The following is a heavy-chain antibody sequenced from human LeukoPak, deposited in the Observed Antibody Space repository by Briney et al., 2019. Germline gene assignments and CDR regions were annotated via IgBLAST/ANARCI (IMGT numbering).Heavy chain of an antibody. J-gene: IGHJ4*02. D-gene: IGHD1-26*01. CDR3: AKDRHLPMSGSYYDVYFDY. V-gene: IGHV3-23*01. CDR1: GFTFSSYA. Sequence: PGGSLRLSCAASGFTFSSYAMSWVRQAPGKGLEWVSAISGSGGSTYYADSVKGRFTISRDNSKNTLYLQMNSLRAEDTAVYYCAKDRHLPMSGSYYDVYFDYWGQGTLVTVSS. CDR2: ISGSGGST.